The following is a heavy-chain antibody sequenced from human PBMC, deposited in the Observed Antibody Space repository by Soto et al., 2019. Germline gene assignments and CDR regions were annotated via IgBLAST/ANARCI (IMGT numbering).Heavy chain of an antibody. Sequence: PSETLSLTCTVSGGSISSYYWSWIRQPPGKGLEWIGYIYYSGSTNYNPSLKSRVTISVDTSKNRFSLKLGSVTAADTAVYYCASETYCYDSSGYYPGAFDIWGQGTMVTVSS. CDR1: GGSISSYY. CDR3: ASETYCYDSSGYYPGAFDI. J-gene: IGHJ3*02. CDR2: IYYSGST. V-gene: IGHV4-59*01. D-gene: IGHD3-22*01.